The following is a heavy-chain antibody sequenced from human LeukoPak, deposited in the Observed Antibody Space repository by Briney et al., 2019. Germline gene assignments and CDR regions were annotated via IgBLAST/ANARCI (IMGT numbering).Heavy chain of an antibody. J-gene: IGHJ6*03. Sequence: GGSLRLSCAASGFSFNTHTLAWVRQAPGKGLEWVSYISDSTTVIHYADSVKGRFTISRDNAKNSLYLQMSSLKVEDTAIYYCARGLYYMDVWGNGTTVTVSS. CDR1: GFSFNTHT. V-gene: IGHV3-48*01. CDR2: ISDSTTVI. CDR3: ARGLYYMDV.